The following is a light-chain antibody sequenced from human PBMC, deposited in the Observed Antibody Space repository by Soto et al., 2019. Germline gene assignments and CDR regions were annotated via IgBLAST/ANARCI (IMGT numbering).Light chain of an antibody. Sequence: EIVLTQSPGTLSLSSGERATLSCRASQSVGSTLSWYQQKPGQAPRLLFYGASNRATAIPDRFSGSGFGTDFTLTITRLEPEDFAVYYCQQYGDSPQTFGRGTKVEI. J-gene: IGKJ1*01. V-gene: IGKV3-20*01. CDR1: QSVGST. CDR2: GAS. CDR3: QQYGDSPQT.